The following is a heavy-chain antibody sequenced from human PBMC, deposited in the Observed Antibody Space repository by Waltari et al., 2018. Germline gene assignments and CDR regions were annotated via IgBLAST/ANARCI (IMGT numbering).Heavy chain of an antibody. CDR1: GFTFSSYG. D-gene: IGHD1-1*01. J-gene: IGHJ4*02. Sequence: QVQLVESGGGVVQPGRSLRLSCAASGFTFSSYGMHWVRQAPGKGRGWVAVIWYDGSNKYYADSVKGRFTISRDNSKNTLYLQMNSLRAEDTAVYYCARGVPPGTLFDYWGQGTLVTVSS. CDR3: ARGVPPGTLFDY. V-gene: IGHV3-33*01. CDR2: IWYDGSNK.